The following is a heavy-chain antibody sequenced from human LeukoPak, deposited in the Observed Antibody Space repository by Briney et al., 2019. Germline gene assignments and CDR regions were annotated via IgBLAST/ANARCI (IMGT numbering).Heavy chain of an antibody. V-gene: IGHV1-2*02. Sequence: ASVKVSCKASGYSFIDYYIHWVRQAPGQGLEWMGWINPNSGGTNYAQKFQGRVTMTRDTSISTAYMELSRLRSDDTAVYYCAREGIAVAGTRVLNAFDIWGQGTMVTVSS. CDR3: AREGIAVAGTRVLNAFDI. CDR1: GYSFIDYY. CDR2: INPNSGGT. J-gene: IGHJ3*02. D-gene: IGHD6-19*01.